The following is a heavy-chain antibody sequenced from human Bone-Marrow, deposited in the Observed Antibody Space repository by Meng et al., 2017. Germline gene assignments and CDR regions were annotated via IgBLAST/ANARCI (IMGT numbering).Heavy chain of an antibody. J-gene: IGHJ3*02. CDR3: ARDREVWFGELKLRPPDAFDI. V-gene: IGHV3-30*01. CDR1: GFTFSSYE. CDR2: ISYDGRNK. D-gene: IGHD3-10*01. Sequence: GGSLRLSCAASGFTFSSYEMHWVRQAPGKGLEWVAVISYDGRNKYYADSVKGRFTISRDNSKNTLYLQMNSLRAEDTAVYYCARDREVWFGELKLRPPDAFDIWGQGTMVTVSS.